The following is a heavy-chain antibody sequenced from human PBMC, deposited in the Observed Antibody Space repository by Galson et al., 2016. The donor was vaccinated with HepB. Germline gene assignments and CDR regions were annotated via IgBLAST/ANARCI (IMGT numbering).Heavy chain of an antibody. D-gene: IGHD2-2*01. CDR1: GGFFSGYY. CDR2: IYYSATT. CDR3: AVVVVPAAYVY. Sequence: TLSLTCAVYGGFFSGYYWTWIRQSPGKGLEWIGYIYYSATTSYNPSLKSRVTISVDTSKNQFSLKLSSVTAADTAVYYCAVVVVPAAYVYWGQGTLVTVSS. V-gene: IGHV4-59*01. J-gene: IGHJ4*02.